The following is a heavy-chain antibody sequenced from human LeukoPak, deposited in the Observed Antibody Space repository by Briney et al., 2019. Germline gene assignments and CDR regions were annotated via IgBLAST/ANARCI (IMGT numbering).Heavy chain of an antibody. CDR3: ARVVGATGPFDY. Sequence: PSETLSLTCTVSGYSISSGYYWGWIRQPPGKGLEWIGSIYHSGSTYYNPSLKSRVTISVDTSKNQFSLKLSSVTAADTAVYYCARVVGATGPFDYWGQGTLVTVSS. D-gene: IGHD1-26*01. CDR1: GYSISSGYY. CDR2: IYHSGST. V-gene: IGHV4-38-2*02. J-gene: IGHJ4*02.